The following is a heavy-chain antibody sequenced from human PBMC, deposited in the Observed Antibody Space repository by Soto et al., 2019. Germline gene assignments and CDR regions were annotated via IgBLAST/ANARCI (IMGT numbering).Heavy chain of an antibody. CDR1: GGSISRGDYY. CDR3: ARGSALLFYYFDY. J-gene: IGHJ4*02. CDR2: TYYRAMP. Sequence: QVQLQESGPGLVKPSQTLSLTCNVSGGSISRGDYYWSWLRQPPGKGLEWIGYTYYRAMPYYNPYLKSRVSISVDTSKNQFSLKMTSVTAADTAVYYCARGSALLFYYFDYWGQGTPVTVSS. V-gene: IGHV4-30-4*01. D-gene: IGHD6-25*01.